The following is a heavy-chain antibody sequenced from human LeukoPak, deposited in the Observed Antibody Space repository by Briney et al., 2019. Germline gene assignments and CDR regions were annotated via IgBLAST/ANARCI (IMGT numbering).Heavy chain of an antibody. CDR1: GGPISSGGYY. CDR3: ARFSGRDYYDSSGYYRRHLDY. D-gene: IGHD3-22*01. CDR2: IYYSGST. J-gene: IGHJ4*02. Sequence: PSETLSLTCTVSGGPISSGGYYWSWIRQHPGKGLEWIGYIYYSGSTYYNPSLKSRVTISVDTSKNQFSLKLSSVTAADTAVYYCARFSGRDYYDSSGYYRRHLDYWGQGTLVTVSS. V-gene: IGHV4-31*03.